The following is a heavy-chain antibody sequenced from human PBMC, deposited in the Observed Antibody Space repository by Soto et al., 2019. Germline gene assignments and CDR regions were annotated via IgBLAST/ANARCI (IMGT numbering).Heavy chain of an antibody. CDR1: GFTFSMYW. CDR2: INDDGIST. D-gene: IGHD5-12*01. Sequence: GGSLRLSCAASGFTFSMYWMHWVRQVPGEGPEWVSRINDDGISTNYADSVKGRFTISRDNAKNTLYLQMNSLGVEDTAVYYCARGPYRNTYNWFDSWGQGTLVTVSS. V-gene: IGHV3-74*01. J-gene: IGHJ5*02. CDR3: ARGPYRNTYNWFDS.